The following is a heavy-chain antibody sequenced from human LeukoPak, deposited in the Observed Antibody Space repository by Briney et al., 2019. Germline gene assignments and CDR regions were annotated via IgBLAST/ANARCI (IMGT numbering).Heavy chain of an antibody. CDR2: IYPGDSDT. V-gene: IGHV5-51*01. CDR3: ARVFDILTGYYIRAFDY. J-gene: IGHJ4*02. D-gene: IGHD3-9*01. CDR1: GYSFTTYW. Sequence: GESLKISCKGSGYSFTTYWIAWVRQMPGKGLEWMGIIYPGDSDTRYSPSFEGQVTISADKSISTAYLQWSSLKASDTAMYYCARVFDILTGYYIRAFDYWGQGTLVTVSS.